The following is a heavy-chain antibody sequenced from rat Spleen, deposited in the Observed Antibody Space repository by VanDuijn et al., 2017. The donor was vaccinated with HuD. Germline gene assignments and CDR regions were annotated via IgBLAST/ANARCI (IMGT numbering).Heavy chain of an antibody. Sequence: EVQLVESGGGLVQPGRSLKLSCAASGFTFSNYGMAWVRQAPPKGLEWVASISPGGGNTYYRDSVKGRFTITRDNAKNTLYLQMDSLRSEDTATYYCARRGYYDALGYVMDAWGQGASVTVSS. J-gene: IGHJ4*01. CDR1: GFTFSNYG. CDR3: ARRGYYDALGYVMDA. CDR2: ISPGGGNT. V-gene: IGHV5S13*01. D-gene: IGHD1-12*01.